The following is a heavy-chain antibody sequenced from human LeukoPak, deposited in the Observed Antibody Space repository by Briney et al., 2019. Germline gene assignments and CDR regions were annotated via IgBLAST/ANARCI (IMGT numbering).Heavy chain of an antibody. CDR1: GGSIDSTNW. CDR2: IHHDGRI. V-gene: IGHV4/OR15-8*01. D-gene: IGHD3-16*02. J-gene: IGHJ4*02. CDR3: ARSHDHLWGNYPDY. Sequence: TSETLSLTCDVSGGSIDSTNWWNWVRQPPGKGLEWIGEIHHDGRINYNPSLKSRVTLSVDKSKNQFPLRLNSVTAADTAMYYCARSHDHLWGNYPDYWGQGTLVTVSS.